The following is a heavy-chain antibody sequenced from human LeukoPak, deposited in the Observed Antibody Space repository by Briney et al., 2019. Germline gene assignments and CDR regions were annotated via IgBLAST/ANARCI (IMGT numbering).Heavy chain of an antibody. CDR3: ARAREPRYCSGGSCYSNWFDP. CDR1: GYTFTGYY. V-gene: IGHV1-2*02. D-gene: IGHD2-15*01. CDR2: INPNSGGT. J-gene: IGHJ5*02. Sequence: ASVKVSCKASGYTFTGYYMHWVRQAPGQGLEGMGWINPNSGGTNYAQKFQGRVTMTRDTSISTAYMELSRLRSDGTAVYYCARAREPRYCSGGSCYSNWFDPWGQGTLVTVSS.